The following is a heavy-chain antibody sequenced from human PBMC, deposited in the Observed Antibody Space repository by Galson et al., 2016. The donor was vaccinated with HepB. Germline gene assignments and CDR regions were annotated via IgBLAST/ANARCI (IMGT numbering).Heavy chain of an antibody. V-gene: IGHV4-31*03. CDR2: IYYSGST. CDR1: GGSISSGGYY. D-gene: IGHD3-10*01. Sequence: TLSLTCSVSGGSISSGGYYWSWIRQHPGKGLEWIGYIYYSGSTYYNPSLKSRVTISIDTSKNQFSLKLTSVTAADTAVYYCAGGTYGSGNVSPWGQGTLVTVSS. CDR3: AGGTYGSGNVSP. J-gene: IGHJ5*02.